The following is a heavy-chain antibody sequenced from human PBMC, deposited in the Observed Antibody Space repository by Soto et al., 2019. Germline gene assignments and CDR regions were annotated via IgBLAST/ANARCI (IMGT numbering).Heavy chain of an antibody. Sequence: EVQLLESGGGLVQPGGSLRLSCAASGFTFSSYAMSWVRQAPGKGLEWVSAISGSGGSTYYADSVKGRFTISRDNSKKTLYLQMNSLRAEDTAVYYCAKYSAGPYQLLLGFDYWGQGTLVTVSS. V-gene: IGHV3-23*01. CDR3: AKYSAGPYQLLLGFDY. CDR2: ISGSGGST. CDR1: GFTFSSYA. J-gene: IGHJ4*02. D-gene: IGHD2-2*01.